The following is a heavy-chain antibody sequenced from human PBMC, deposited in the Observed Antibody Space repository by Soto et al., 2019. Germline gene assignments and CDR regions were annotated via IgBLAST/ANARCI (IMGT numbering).Heavy chain of an antibody. Sequence: PSETLSLTCAVYGGSFSGDYWSWIRQPPGKGLEWIGEINHSGSTNYNPSLKSRVTISVDTSKNQFSLKLSSVTAADTAVYYCARGQTLAAAGTFDYWGQGTLVTVSS. CDR3: ARGQTLAAAGTFDY. CDR2: INHSGST. CDR1: GGSFSGDY. V-gene: IGHV4-34*01. D-gene: IGHD6-13*01. J-gene: IGHJ4*02.